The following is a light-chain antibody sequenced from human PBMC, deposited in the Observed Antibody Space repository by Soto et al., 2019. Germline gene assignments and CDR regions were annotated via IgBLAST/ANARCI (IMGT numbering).Light chain of an antibody. Sequence: DAELTQSPLYLPVTLEQPAPISCSSSESLVYSDGNTYLNWFQQRPGQSPRRLIYKVSHRDSGVPDRFSGSGSGTDFTLEISSVEAEDVGVYYCMQGTHWPWTFGQVTKVDIK. J-gene: IGKJ1*01. V-gene: IGKV2-30*01. CDR2: KVS. CDR3: MQGTHWPWT. CDR1: ESLVYSDGNTY.